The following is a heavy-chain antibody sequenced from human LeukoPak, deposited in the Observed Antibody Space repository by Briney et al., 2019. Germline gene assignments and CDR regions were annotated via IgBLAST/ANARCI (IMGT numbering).Heavy chain of an antibody. CDR3: SKETYYYGSGRYNAFDI. CDR1: GFTFSSYG. D-gene: IGHD3-10*01. J-gene: IGHJ3*02. CDR2: ISGSGGST. V-gene: IGHV3-23*01. Sequence: GGSLRLSCAASGFTFSSYGMSWVRQAPGKGLEWVSAISGSGGSTYHADSVKGRFTISRDNSKNTLYLQMNSLRAEDTAVYYCSKETYYYGSGRYNAFDIWGQGTMVTVSS.